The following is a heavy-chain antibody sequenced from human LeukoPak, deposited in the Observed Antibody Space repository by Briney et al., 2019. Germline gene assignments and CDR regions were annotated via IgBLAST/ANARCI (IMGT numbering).Heavy chain of an antibody. CDR1: GFIFSQFW. Sequence: PWGSLRLSCAGSGFIFSQFWMQWVRQVTGKGLVWVSRINGDGSTINYVDCVEGRFTISRGNAKNTLYLQMNSLRTEDTAVYYCARDGLPAARDIWGQGTMGTVSS. CDR2: INGDGSTI. V-gene: IGHV3-74*01. J-gene: IGHJ3*02. D-gene: IGHD6-6*01. CDR3: ARDGLPAARDI.